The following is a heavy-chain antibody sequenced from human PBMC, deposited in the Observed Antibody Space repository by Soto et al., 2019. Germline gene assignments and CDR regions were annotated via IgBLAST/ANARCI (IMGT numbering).Heavy chain of an antibody. D-gene: IGHD2-2*01. V-gene: IGHV3-23*01. CDR2: ISGSGGST. CDR1: GFTFSSYA. Sequence: SRRLSCAASGFTFSSYARSWVRQGPWKWLEWVSAISGSGGSTYYADSVKGRFTISRDNSKNTLYLQMNSLRAEDTAVYYCAKAGSRYCSSTSCYSDYWGQGTLVTVSS. J-gene: IGHJ4*02. CDR3: AKAGSRYCSSTSCYSDY.